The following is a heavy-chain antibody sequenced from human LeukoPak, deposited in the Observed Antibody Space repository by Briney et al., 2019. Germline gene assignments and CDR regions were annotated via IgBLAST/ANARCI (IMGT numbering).Heavy chain of an antibody. V-gene: IGHV3-9*01. Sequence: GGSLRLSCAASGFTFDDYAMHWVRQAPGKGLEWVSGISWDSANIGYADSVKGRFTISRDNTKDSLYLQMNSLRAEDTALYYCAKESSVYCTDGVCSLDFWGQGSLVTVSS. D-gene: IGHD2-8*01. CDR1: GFTFDDYA. CDR2: ISWDSANI. CDR3: AKESSVYCTDGVCSLDF. J-gene: IGHJ4*02.